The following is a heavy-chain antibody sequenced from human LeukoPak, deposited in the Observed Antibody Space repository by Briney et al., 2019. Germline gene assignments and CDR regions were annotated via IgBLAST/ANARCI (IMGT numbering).Heavy chain of an antibody. J-gene: IGHJ6*02. CDR3: AREDTALVSGDSYYGMDV. V-gene: IGHV3-30*04. D-gene: IGHD5-18*01. Sequence: TGGSLRLSCAASGFTFSSYAMHWVRQAPGKGLEWVAVISYDGSNKYYADSVKGRFTISRDNSKTTLYLQMNSLRAEDMAVYYCAREDTALVSGDSYYGMDVWGQGTTVTVSS. CDR1: GFTFSSYA. CDR2: ISYDGSNK.